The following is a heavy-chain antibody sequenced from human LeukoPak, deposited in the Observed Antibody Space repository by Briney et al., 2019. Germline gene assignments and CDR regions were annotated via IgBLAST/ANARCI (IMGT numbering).Heavy chain of an antibody. V-gene: IGHV4-34*01. CDR1: GESFTDHH. CDR2: ISHDEGT. Sequence: SETLSLTCDIYGESFTDHHLSWIRQPPGKGLEWIGEISHDEGTNYNPSLKSRVTISLDTSKNQFSLKLTSVTAADTAVYYCAGGPDSRKTGYWGPGTPVTVSS. D-gene: IGHD1-14*01. CDR3: AGGPDSRKTGY. J-gene: IGHJ4*02.